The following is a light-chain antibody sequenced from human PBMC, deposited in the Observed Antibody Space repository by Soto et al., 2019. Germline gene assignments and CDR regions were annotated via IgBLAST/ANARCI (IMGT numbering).Light chain of an antibody. J-gene: IGKJ2*01. CDR1: QSINSY. Sequence: DIQMTQSPSSLSASVGDRVTITCRASQSINSYLNWYQQKPGKAPKLLIYAASSLQSGVPSRFSGSVSGTDFTLTISSLQPEDFATYYCQQSYSIPYTFGQGTKLEIK. CDR2: AAS. CDR3: QQSYSIPYT. V-gene: IGKV1-39*01.